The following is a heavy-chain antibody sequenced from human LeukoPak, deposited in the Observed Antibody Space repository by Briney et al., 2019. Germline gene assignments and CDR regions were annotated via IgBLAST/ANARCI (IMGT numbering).Heavy chain of an antibody. Sequence: SETLSLTCTVSGGSISSYYWSWIRQPPGKGLEWIGYIYYSGSTNYNPSLKSRVTISVDTSKNQFSLKLSSVTAADTAVYYCARRRSSSWYLDWGQGTLVTVSS. CDR3: ARRRSSSWYLD. V-gene: IGHV4-59*12. D-gene: IGHD6-13*01. CDR1: GGSISSYY. CDR2: IYYSGST. J-gene: IGHJ4*02.